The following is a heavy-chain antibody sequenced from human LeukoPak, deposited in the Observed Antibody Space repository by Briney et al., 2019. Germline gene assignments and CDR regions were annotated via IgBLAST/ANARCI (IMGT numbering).Heavy chain of an antibody. V-gene: IGHV1-69*13. Sequence: SVKVSCKASGGTFSSYAISWVRQAPGQGLEWMGGIIPIFGTANYAQKFQGRATTTADESTSTAYMELSSLRSEDTAVYHCARLPSYGHRRGFDYWGQGTLVTVSS. CDR3: ARLPSYGHRRGFDY. CDR1: GGTFSSYA. D-gene: IGHD5-18*01. CDR2: IIPIFGTA. J-gene: IGHJ4*02.